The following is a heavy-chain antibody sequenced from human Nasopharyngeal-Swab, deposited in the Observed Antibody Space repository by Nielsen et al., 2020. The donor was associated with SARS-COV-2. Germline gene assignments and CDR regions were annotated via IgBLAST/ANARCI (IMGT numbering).Heavy chain of an antibody. CDR2: IYYSGST. Sequence: WIRQPPGKGLEWIGSIYYSGSTYYNPSLKSRVTISVDTSKNQFSLKLSSVTAADTAVYYCASHDYGDYGGVDYWGQGTLVTVSS. D-gene: IGHD4-17*01. CDR3: ASHDYGDYGGVDY. V-gene: IGHV4-39*01. J-gene: IGHJ4*02.